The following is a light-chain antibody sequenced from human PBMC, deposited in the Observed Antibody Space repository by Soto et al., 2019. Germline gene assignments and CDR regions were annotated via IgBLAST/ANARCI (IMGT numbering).Light chain of an antibody. CDR2: EGS. Sequence: QSVLTQPASVSGSPGQSITISCTGTSSDVGSYNLVSWYQPHPGKAPKLMIYEGSKRPSGVSNRFSGSKSGNTASLTISGLQAEDEADYYCCSYAGSSFYVFGTGTKLTVL. CDR1: SSDVGSYNL. J-gene: IGLJ1*01. V-gene: IGLV2-23*01. CDR3: CSYAGSSFYV.